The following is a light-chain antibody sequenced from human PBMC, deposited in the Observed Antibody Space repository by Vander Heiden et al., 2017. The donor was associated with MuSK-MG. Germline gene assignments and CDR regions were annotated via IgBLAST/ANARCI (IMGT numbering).Light chain of an antibody. CDR2: GAS. J-gene: IGKJ1*01. V-gene: IGKV3-20*01. Sequence: EIVLTQSPGTLSLSPGERATLSCRASQTVDNIYLGWYQQKPGQAPRLLIYGASNRANGTPDRFSGSGSGTDFTLTSSRREHEDFAVYYGQQVCSFRTFGQGTKVEIK. CDR1: QTVDNIY. CDR3: QQVCSFRT.